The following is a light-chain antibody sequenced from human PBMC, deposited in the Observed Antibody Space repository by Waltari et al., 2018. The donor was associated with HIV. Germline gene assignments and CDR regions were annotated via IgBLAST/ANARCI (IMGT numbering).Light chain of an antibody. CDR2: EVS. Sequence: QSALTQPASVSGSPAQSITISCIGTSSDVGSHNLVSWYQQHPGKAPKLMIFEVSKRPSGVSNRFVGSKSGNTASLTISGLQAEDEADYYCCSYASSSTWVFGTGTKVTVL. V-gene: IGLV2-23*02. CDR1: SSDVGSHNL. J-gene: IGLJ1*01. CDR3: CSYASSSTWV.